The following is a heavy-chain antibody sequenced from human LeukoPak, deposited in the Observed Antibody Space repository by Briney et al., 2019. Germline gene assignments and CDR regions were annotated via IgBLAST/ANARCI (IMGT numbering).Heavy chain of an antibody. V-gene: IGHV1-46*01. CDR3: ARGFCSGGSCYSYDY. CDR2: IDPSGGST. D-gene: IGHD2-15*01. Sequence: GASVKVSCKASGYTFSTYYMHWVRQAPGQGLEWMGVIDPSGGSTNYARKFQGRVTMTSDTFTSTVYMELSSLRSEDTAVYYCARGFCSGGSCYSYDYWGQGTLVTVSS. J-gene: IGHJ4*02. CDR1: GYTFSTYY.